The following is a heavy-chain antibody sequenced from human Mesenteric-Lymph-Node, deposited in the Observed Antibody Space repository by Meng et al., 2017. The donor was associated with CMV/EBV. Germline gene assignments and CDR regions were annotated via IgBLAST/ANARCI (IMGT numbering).Heavy chain of an antibody. Sequence: GESLKISCVASGFTFSRSWMHWVRQAPGKGLVWVSRINNDAKTTAYADSVRGRFIISGDNAKNTLSLQMNSLRAEDTAVYYCARDRYCSSTSCYTGMVDYWGQGTLVTVSS. CDR3: ARDRYCSSTSCYTGMVDY. CDR1: GFTFSRSW. V-gene: IGHV3-74*01. J-gene: IGHJ4*02. D-gene: IGHD2-2*02. CDR2: INNDAKTT.